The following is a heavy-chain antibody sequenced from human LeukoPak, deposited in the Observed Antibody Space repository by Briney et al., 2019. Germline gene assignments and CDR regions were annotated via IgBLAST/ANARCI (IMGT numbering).Heavy chain of an antibody. D-gene: IGHD2-2*01. CDR1: GFTFSSYG. CDR3: AKLLSTFNWFDP. CDR2: IRYDGSNK. Sequence: GGSLRLSCAASGFTFSSYGMHWVRQAPGKGLEWVAFIRYDGSNKYYADSVKGRFTISRDNSKNTLYLQMNSLRAEDTAVYYCAKLLSTFNWFDPWGQGTLVTVSS. V-gene: IGHV3-30*02. J-gene: IGHJ5*02.